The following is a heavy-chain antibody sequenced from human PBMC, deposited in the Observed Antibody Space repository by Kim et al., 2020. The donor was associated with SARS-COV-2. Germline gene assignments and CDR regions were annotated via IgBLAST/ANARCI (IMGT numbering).Heavy chain of an antibody. CDR2: INPNTGGT. CDR3: AKRGYSEGAYYAMDV. Sequence: ASVKVSCKASGYTFTAYYIHWVRQAPGQGLELVGWINPNTGGTNHAQKFQGRVTMTRDTSISTAYMELSRLTSDDAAVYFCAKRGYSEGAYYAMDVWGQG. CDR1: GYTFTAYY. D-gene: IGHD5-18*01. J-gene: IGHJ6*02. V-gene: IGHV1-2*02.